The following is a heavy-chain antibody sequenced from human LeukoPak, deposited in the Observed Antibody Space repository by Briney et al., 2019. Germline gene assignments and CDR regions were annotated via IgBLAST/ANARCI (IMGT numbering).Heavy chain of an antibody. V-gene: IGHV3-33*01. J-gene: IGHJ6*02. Sequence: PGGSLRLSCAASGFTFSSYGMHWVRQAPGKGLEWVAVIWYDGSNKYYADSVEGRFTISRDNSKNTLYLQMNSLRAEDTAVYYCARDLYCSGGSCSYGMDVWGQGTTVTVSS. D-gene: IGHD2-15*01. CDR2: IWYDGSNK. CDR1: GFTFSSYG. CDR3: ARDLYCSGGSCSYGMDV.